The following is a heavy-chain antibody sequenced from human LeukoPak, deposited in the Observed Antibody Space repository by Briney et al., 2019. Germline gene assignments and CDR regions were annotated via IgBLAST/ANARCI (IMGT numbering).Heavy chain of an antibody. D-gene: IGHD2-2*01. CDR3: AREYQLGY. V-gene: IGHV3-33*01. CDR1: GFTFSSYG. Sequence: SGGSLRLSCAASGFTFSSYGMHWVRQAPGEGLEWVAVIWYDGSNKYYADSVKGRFTISRDNSKNTLYLQTNSLRAEDTAVYYCAREYQLGYWGQGTLVTVSS. CDR2: IWYDGSNK. J-gene: IGHJ4*02.